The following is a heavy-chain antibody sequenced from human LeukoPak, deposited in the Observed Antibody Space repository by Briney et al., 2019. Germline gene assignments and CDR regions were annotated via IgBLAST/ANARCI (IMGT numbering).Heavy chain of an antibody. J-gene: IGHJ5*02. CDR3: ARVLCGGDCYSSWFDP. V-gene: IGHV1-18*01. CDR1: GYTFTSYG. D-gene: IGHD2-21*02. Sequence: ASVKVSCKASGYTFTSYGISWVRRAPGQGLEWMGWISPYNGNTNYAQKLQGRVTMTTDTSTSTAYMELRSLRSDDAAVYYCARVLCGGDCYSSWFDPWGQGTLVTVSS. CDR2: ISPYNGNT.